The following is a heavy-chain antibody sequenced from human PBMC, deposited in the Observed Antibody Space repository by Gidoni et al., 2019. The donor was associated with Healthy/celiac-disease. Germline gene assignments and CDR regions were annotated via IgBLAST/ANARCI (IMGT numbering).Heavy chain of an antibody. CDR1: SSFG. D-gene: IGHD3-3*01. Sequence: SSFGMHWVRQAPGKGLDWVAIIWYDGSKKYYADSVKGRFTISRDNSKNTLYLQMNSLRVEDTAVYYCARDTSGYAFDVWGQGTMVTVSS. V-gene: IGHV3-33*01. CDR2: IWYDGSKK. J-gene: IGHJ3*01. CDR3: ARDTSGYAFDV.